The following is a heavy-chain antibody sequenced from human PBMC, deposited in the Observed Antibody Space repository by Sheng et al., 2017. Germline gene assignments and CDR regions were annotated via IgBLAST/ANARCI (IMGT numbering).Heavy chain of an antibody. D-gene: IGHD1-26*01. CDR1: GFTFSSYA. Sequence: QVQLVESGGGVVQPGRSLRLSCAASGFTFSSYAMHWVRQAPGKGLEWVAVISYDGSNKYYADSVKGRFTISRDNSKNTLYLQMNSLRAEDTAVYYCARAVVGELPDYWGQGTLVTVSS. V-gene: IGHV3-30*04. J-gene: IGHJ4*02. CDR2: ISYDGSNK. CDR3: ARAVVGELPDY.